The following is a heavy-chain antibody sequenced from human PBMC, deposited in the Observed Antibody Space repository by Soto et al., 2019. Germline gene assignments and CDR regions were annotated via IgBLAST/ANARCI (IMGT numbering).Heavy chain of an antibody. CDR1: GYTFTTHG. CDR3: ARDFGYCRSGTCYREWFDP. Sequence: QVQLVQSGAEVKKPGASVKVSCKASGYTFTTHGISWVRQVPGQGLEWMGWVRGDNGHTNYAQSLSGRVSRTTATSTNTAYLELRSLRSDDPAVYYCARDFGYCRSGTCYREWFDPWGQGTLVTVSS. CDR2: VRGDNGHT. V-gene: IGHV1-18*01. J-gene: IGHJ5*02. D-gene: IGHD2-15*01.